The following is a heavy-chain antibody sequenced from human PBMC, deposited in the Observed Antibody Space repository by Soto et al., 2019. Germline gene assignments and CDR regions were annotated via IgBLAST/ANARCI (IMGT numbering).Heavy chain of an antibody. CDR2: INSDGSST. D-gene: IGHD4-17*01. CDR3: ARVDGDYTMDV. Sequence: EVQLVESGGGLVQPGGSLRLSCAASGFTFSTYWLHWVRQTPGKGLVCVSRINSDGSSTNYVDSVKGRFTIFRDNAKNTLYLQMNSLRAEDTAVYYCARVDGDYTMDVWGQGTTVTVSS. J-gene: IGHJ6*02. CDR1: GFTFSTYW. V-gene: IGHV3-74*01.